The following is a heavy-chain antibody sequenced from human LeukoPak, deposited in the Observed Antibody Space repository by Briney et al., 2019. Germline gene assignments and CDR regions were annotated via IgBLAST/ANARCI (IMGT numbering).Heavy chain of an antibody. V-gene: IGHV4-59*01. Sequence: SETLSLTCTVSSGSISSYYWSWIRQPPGKGLEWIGYIYYSGSTNYNPSLKSRVTISVDMSKNQFSLMLSSVTAADTAVYYCARGGYSNGFDYWGQGTLVTVS. D-gene: IGHD5-18*01. CDR1: SGSISSYY. CDR2: IYYSGST. J-gene: IGHJ4*02. CDR3: ARGGYSNGFDY.